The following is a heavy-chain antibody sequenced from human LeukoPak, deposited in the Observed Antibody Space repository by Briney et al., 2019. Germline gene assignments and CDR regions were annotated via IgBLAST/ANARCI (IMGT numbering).Heavy chain of an antibody. J-gene: IGHJ4*02. CDR3: ARGSHYYGSGSYYPFDY. V-gene: IGHV1-2*02. CDR1: GYTFTGYY. CDR2: INPNSGGT. Sequence: GASVKVSCKASGYTFTGYYMHWVRQAPGQGLEWMGWINPNSGGTNYAQKFQGRVTMTRDTSISTAYMELSRLRSDDTAVYYCARGSHYYGSGSYYPFDYWGQGTLVTVSS. D-gene: IGHD3-10*01.